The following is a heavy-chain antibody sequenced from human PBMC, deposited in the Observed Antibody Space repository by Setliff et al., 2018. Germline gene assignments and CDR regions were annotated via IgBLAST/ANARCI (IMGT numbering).Heavy chain of an antibody. D-gene: IGHD3-16*01. V-gene: IGHV4-39*01. CDR2: IFYSGRT. CDR3: ARLPNYVWGSPVDY. Sequence: PSETLSLTCTVSDDSISSRHYYWSWIRQPAGKGLEWIGSIFYSGRTFYNPSLKSRVTISVDTSKNQFSLTLSSVTAADTAVYYCARLPNYVWGSPVDYWGQGTLVTVSS. CDR1: DDSISSRHYY. J-gene: IGHJ4*02.